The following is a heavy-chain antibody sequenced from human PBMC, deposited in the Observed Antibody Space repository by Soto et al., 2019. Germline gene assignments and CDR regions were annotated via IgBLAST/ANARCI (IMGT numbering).Heavy chain of an antibody. V-gene: IGHV3-23*01. CDR2: ISGSGGST. CDR1: GFTFSSYA. J-gene: IGHJ6*03. D-gene: IGHD4-17*01. Sequence: PGGSLRLSCAASGFTFSSYAMSWVRQAPGKGLEWVSAISGSGGSTYYADSVKGRFTISRDNSKNTLYLQMNSLRAEDTAVYYCARAPTVTTYESPLVSYYYYMDVWGKGTTVTVSS. CDR3: ARAPTVTTYESPLVSYYYYMDV.